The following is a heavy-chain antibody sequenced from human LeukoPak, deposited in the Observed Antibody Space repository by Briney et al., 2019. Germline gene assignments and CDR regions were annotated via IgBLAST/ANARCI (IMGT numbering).Heavy chain of an antibody. CDR2: IYYSGST. CDR1: GGSISSYY. J-gene: IGHJ4*02. D-gene: IGHD3-22*01. V-gene: IGHV4-59*01. Sequence: KPSETLSLTCTVSGGSISSYYWSWIRQPPGKGLEWIGYIYYSGSTNYNPSLKSRVTMSVDTSKNQFSLKLSSVTAADPAVYYCASHYYDSSGYYPFDYWGQGTLVTVPS. CDR3: ASHYYDSSGYYPFDY.